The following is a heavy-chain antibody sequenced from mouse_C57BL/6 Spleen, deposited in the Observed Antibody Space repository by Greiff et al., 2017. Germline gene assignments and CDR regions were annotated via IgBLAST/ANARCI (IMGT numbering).Heavy chain of an antibody. CDR2: IDPNSGGT. D-gene: IGHD2-1*01. Sequence: HVQLEQPGAELVKPGASVKLSCKSSGYTFTSYWMHWVKQRPGRGLEWIGRIDPNSGGTKYNEKFKSKATLTVDKPSSTAYMQLSSLTSEDSAVYYCARFYYGNYGGFDYWGQGTTLTVSS. J-gene: IGHJ2*01. V-gene: IGHV1-72*01. CDR1: GYTFTSYW. CDR3: ARFYYGNYGGFDY.